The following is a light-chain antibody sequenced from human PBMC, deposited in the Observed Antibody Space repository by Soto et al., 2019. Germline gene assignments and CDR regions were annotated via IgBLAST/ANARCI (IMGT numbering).Light chain of an antibody. CDR3: TSDAGRNTGL. Sequence: QSVLTQPASGSGSPGQSITISCTGTSTDVGGYTYVSWYQHHPRKAPILMIYDVRHRPSGVSHRFCGSKSGNTASVTSGGLQDEDEDDYCATSDAGRNTGLFGGGTKVTVL. V-gene: IGLV2-14*01. CDR1: STDVGGYTY. CDR2: DVR. J-gene: IGLJ3*02.